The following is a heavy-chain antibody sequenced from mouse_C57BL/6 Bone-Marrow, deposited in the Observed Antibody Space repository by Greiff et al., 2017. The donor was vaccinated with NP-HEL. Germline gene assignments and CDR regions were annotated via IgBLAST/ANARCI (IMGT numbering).Heavy chain of an antibody. V-gene: IGHV1-64*01. CDR2: IHPHSGST. CDR3: AREDYGNYEAWFAY. CDR1: GYTFTSYW. Sequence: QVQLQQSGAELVKPGASVKLSCKASGYTFTSYWMHWVKQRPGQGLEWIGMIHPHSGSTNYNEKFKSKATLTVDKSSSTAYMQLSSLTSEDSAVYYCAREDYGNYEAWFAYWGQGTLVTVSA. J-gene: IGHJ3*01. D-gene: IGHD2-1*01.